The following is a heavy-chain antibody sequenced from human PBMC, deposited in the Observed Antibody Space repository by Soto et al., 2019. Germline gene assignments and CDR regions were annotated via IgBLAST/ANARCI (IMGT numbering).Heavy chain of an antibody. CDR3: AKDRYWGTGSPEFDY. J-gene: IGHJ4*02. D-gene: IGHD3-16*01. Sequence: QMQLVESGGGVVQPGRSLRLSCAASGFTFSSHGMHWVRQAPGKGLEWVALISHDGSYKYCADSVKGRFTISRDNSKNTLSLQRISLRPEDTAVYYCAKDRYWGTGSPEFDYWGQGTLVTVSS. CDR2: ISHDGSYK. V-gene: IGHV3-30*18. CDR1: GFTFSSHG.